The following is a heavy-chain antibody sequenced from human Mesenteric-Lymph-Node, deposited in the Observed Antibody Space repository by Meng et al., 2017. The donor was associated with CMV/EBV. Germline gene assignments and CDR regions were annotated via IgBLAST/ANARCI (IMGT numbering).Heavy chain of an antibody. V-gene: IGHV3-7*01. CDR3: ARDAYCTDTSCFYDALHV. J-gene: IGHJ3*01. CDR1: GFTFSSYW. CDR2: IKQDGSEK. Sequence: GESLKISCAASGFTFSSYWMSWVRQAPGKGLEWVANIKQDGSEKYYVDSVKGRFTISRDNSKDTVYLQMSSLRPDDTALYYCARDAYCTDTSCFYDALHVWGQGTLVTVSS. D-gene: IGHD2-8*02.